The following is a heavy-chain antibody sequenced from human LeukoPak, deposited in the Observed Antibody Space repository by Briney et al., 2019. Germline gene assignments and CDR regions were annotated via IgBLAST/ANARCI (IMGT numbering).Heavy chain of an antibody. CDR1: EFSVGSNY. D-gene: IGHD5-12*01. Sequence: GGSLRLSCAASEFSVGSNYMTWVRQAPGKGLEWVSLIYSGGSTYYADSVKGRFTISRDNSKNTLYLNSLRAEDTAVYYCARGPSGYHNTGGQGTLVTVSS. CDR3: ARGPSGYHNT. V-gene: IGHV3-66*01. CDR2: IYSGGST. J-gene: IGHJ4*02.